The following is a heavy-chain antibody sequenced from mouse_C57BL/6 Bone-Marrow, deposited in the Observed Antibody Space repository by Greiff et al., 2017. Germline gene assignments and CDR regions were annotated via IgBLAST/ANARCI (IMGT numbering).Heavy chain of an antibody. CDR1: GYTFTSYR. J-gene: IGHJ1*03. CDR3: ARNYYGSSYDWYFDV. CDR2: IYPGSGST. Sequence: QVQLQQSGAELVKPGASVKMSCKASGYTFTSYRITWVKQRPGQGLEWIGDIYPGSGSTNYNEKFKSKATLTVDTSSSTAYMQLSSLTSEDSAVYYCARNYYGSSYDWYFDVWGTGTTVTVSS. D-gene: IGHD1-1*01. V-gene: IGHV1-55*01.